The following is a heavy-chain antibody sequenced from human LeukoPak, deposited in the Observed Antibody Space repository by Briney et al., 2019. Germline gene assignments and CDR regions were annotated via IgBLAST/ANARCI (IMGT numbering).Heavy chain of an antibody. CDR1: GGSFSGYY. D-gene: IGHD3-3*01. CDR2: INHSGST. J-gene: IGHJ4*02. Sequence: PSEALSLTCAVYGGSFSGYYWSWIRQPPGKGLEWIGEINHSGSTNYNPSLKSRVTISVDTSKNKFSLKLSSVTAADTAVYYCARGGSQYYDFWRGYDWGQGPLVTVSS. CDR3: ARGGSQYYDFWRGYD. V-gene: IGHV4-34*01.